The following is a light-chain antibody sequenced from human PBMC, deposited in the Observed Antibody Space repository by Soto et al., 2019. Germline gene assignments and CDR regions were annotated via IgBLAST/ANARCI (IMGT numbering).Light chain of an antibody. CDR1: SSNIGAGYD. CDR2: GNN. CDR3: QSFDSSLNIFV. J-gene: IGLJ1*01. Sequence: QSVLTQPPSVSGAPGQRVTISCTGSSSNIGAGYDVHWYRQLPGTAPKLLIYGNNNRPSGVPDRVSGSKSATSASLAITGLHAEDEADYYCQSFDSSLNIFVFGTGTKVTVL. V-gene: IGLV1-40*01.